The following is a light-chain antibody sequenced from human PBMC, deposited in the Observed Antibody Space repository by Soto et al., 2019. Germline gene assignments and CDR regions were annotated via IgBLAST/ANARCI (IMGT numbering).Light chain of an antibody. CDR2: GAS. CDR1: QRITSAY. V-gene: IGKV3-20*01. Sequence: EIVLTQSPLTLSLSPGERATLNCTVSQRITSAYLAWYQHKPGQAPRLLIYGASSRATGVPGRFSGTGSGTDFTLTISRLEPEDFAVYYCQQYGSSLALTFGGGTKVDIK. CDR3: QQYGSSLALT. J-gene: IGKJ4*01.